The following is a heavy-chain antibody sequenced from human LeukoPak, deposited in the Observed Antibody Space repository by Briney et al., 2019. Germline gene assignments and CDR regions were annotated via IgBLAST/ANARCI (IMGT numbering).Heavy chain of an antibody. J-gene: IGHJ4*02. CDR3: ARGRFNYDSTGYSSFYY. D-gene: IGHD3-22*01. Sequence: GGSLRLSCAGSGFIFSGYWMSWVRQAPGKGLEWVANIKQDGSQLYYVASVKGRFTISRDNSKNSVYLQMNSLRAEDTAVYYCARGRFNYDSTGYSSFYYWGQGTLVTVSS. CDR1: GFIFSGYW. CDR2: IKQDGSQL. V-gene: IGHV3-7*01.